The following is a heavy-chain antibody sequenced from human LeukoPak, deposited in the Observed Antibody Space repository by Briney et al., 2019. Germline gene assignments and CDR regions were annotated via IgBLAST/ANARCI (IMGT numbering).Heavy chain of an antibody. CDR1: GDSISSHY. Sequence: SETLSLTCTVSGDSISSHYWSWIRQPPGKGLEWIGYIYYSGSTNYNPSLKSRVTISVDTSKNQFSLKLSSVTAADTAVYYCARGVGATDFDYWGQGTLVTVSS. D-gene: IGHD1-26*01. CDR3: ARGVGATDFDY. J-gene: IGHJ4*02. CDR2: IYYSGST. V-gene: IGHV4-59*11.